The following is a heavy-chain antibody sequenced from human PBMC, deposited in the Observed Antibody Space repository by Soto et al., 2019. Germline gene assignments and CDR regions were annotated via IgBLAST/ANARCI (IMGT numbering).Heavy chain of an antibody. J-gene: IGHJ6*02. CDR1: GGSISSSSYY. D-gene: IGHD3-22*01. CDR3: ARRLYYDSSGFEGGGMDV. CDR2: IYYSGST. Sequence: SETLSLTCTFSGGSISSSSYYWVWIRQPPGKGLEWIGSIYYSGSTYYNPSLKSRVTISVDTSKNQFSLKLSSVTAADTAVYYCARRLYYDSSGFEGGGMDVWGQGTTVT. V-gene: IGHV4-39*01.